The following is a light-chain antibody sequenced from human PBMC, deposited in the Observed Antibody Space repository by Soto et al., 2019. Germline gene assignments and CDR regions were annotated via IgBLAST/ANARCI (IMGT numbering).Light chain of an antibody. CDR1: SSDIGAYDY. Sequence: QSVLTQPASVSGSPAQSITISCTGSSSDIGAYDYVSWFQQHPGKAPKLMISEVNNRPSGVSNRFSGAKSGNTAYLTISGLHVEHEAENLCFSLKTTSTHVFGTGTKVTVL. CDR3: FSLKTTSTHV. V-gene: IGLV2-14*01. J-gene: IGLJ1*01. CDR2: EVN.